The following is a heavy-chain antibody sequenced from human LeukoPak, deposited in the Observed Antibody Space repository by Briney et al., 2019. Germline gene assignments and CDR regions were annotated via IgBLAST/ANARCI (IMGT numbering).Heavy chain of an antibody. CDR3: FRWTTLTIFHS. CDR2: YTGRNYGERT. V-gene: IGHV3-49*04. J-gene: IGHJ4*02. D-gene: IGHD4-17*01. CDR1: VFNFGDYG. Sequence: GGPLRLFCTASVFNFGDYGVAGARQAAGEGPEWVVSYTGRNYGERTEYAASVSGRFTISIDDSKRIAYLQMDSLTTDDTATYYCFRWTTLTIFHSWGRGTLVAV.